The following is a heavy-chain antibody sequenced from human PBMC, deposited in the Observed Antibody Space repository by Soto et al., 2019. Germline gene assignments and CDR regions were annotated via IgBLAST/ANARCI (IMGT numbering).Heavy chain of an antibody. Sequence: PGESLKISCNGSGYSFTSYWISWVRQMPGKGLEWMGRIDPSDSYTNYSPSFRGHVTISADKSISTAYLQWSSLKASDTAMYYCAREDSSSWYSQGAFDIWGQGTMVTVSS. CDR1: GYSFTSYW. CDR3: AREDSSSWYSQGAFDI. V-gene: IGHV5-10-1*01. J-gene: IGHJ3*02. CDR2: IDPSDSYT. D-gene: IGHD6-13*01.